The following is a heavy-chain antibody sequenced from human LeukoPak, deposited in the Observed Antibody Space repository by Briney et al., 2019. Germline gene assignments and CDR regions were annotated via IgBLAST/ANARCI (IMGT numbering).Heavy chain of an antibody. D-gene: IGHD3-3*01. CDR2: ISYSGTN. J-gene: IGHJ6*03. V-gene: IGHV4-39*01. Sequence: PSETLSLTCTVSGGSVSSSSYYWGWIRQPPGKGLEWIGSISYSGTNYNNPSLKSRVSISIDTSKNQFSVKLTSVTAADTAMYYCARQVSEGDFWSGYYSYYYYMDVWGKGTTVTVSS. CDR3: ARQVSEGDFWSGYYSYYYYMDV. CDR1: GGSVSSSSYY.